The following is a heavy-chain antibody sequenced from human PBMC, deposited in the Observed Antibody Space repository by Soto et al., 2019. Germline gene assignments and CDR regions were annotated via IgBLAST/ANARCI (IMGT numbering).Heavy chain of an antibody. CDR2: ISAYSGNT. D-gene: IGHD6-13*01. CDR3: ARGIAWYMFDY. V-gene: IGHV1-18*01. CDR1: GYTFSTFG. J-gene: IGHJ4*02. Sequence: ASVKVCCKTSGYTFSTFGVNWVRQAPGQGLEWMGWISAYSGNTVYAQKLQGRVTMTTDTSTTTAYMELRSLTSDDTAMYFCARGIAWYMFDYWGQGTLVTVSS.